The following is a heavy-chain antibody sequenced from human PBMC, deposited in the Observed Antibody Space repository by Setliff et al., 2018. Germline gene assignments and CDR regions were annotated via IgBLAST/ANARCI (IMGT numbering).Heavy chain of an antibody. CDR3: ARDKGDYFGSGSSH. J-gene: IGHJ1*01. CDR1: GGSFSGYY. CDR2: FYYSGDT. V-gene: IGHV4-34*09. Sequence: SETLSLTCAVYGGSFSGYYWSWVRQHPGKGLEWIGYFYYSGDTFYNPSLKSRATIVVDASNNQFSLRLTAVTAADTAVYYCARDKGDYFGSGSSHWGQGTLVTVSS. D-gene: IGHD3-10*01.